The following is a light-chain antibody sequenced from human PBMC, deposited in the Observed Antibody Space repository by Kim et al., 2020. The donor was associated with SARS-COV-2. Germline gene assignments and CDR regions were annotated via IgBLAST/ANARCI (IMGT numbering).Light chain of an antibody. Sequence: PGKTARITWGGNNIGSKSVPWYQQKPGQAPVLVIYYDSDRPSGIPERFSGSNSGNTATLTISRVEAGDEADYYCQVWDSSSDHPVFGGGTQLTVL. J-gene: IGLJ2*01. CDR1: NIGSKS. CDR3: QVWDSSSDHPV. V-gene: IGLV3-21*04. CDR2: YDS.